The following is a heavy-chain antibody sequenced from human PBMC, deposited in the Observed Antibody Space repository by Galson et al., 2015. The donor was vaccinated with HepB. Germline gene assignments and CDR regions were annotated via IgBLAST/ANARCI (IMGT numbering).Heavy chain of an antibody. V-gene: IGHV4-30-4*01. CDR1: GGSISSGDYY. J-gene: IGHJ3*02. D-gene: IGHD3-22*01. CDR2: IYYSGST. Sequence: TLSLTCTVSGGSISSGDYYWSWIRQPPGKGLEWIGYIYYSGSTYYNPSLKSRVTISVDTSKNQFSLKLSSVTAADTAVYYCASVGADYYDCSGYYGAFDIWGQGTMVTVSS. CDR3: ASVGADYYDCSGYYGAFDI.